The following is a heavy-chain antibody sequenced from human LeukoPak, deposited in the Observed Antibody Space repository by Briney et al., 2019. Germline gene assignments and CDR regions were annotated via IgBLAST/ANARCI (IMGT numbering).Heavy chain of an antibody. V-gene: IGHV4-59*08. Sequence: SETLSLTCTVSGGSISSYYWSWIRQPPGKGLEWIGYIYYSGSTNYNPSLKSRVSISVDTSKNQFSLKLSSVTAADTAVYYCARWMVGALDYWGQGTLVTVSS. CDR2: IYYSGST. D-gene: IGHD1-26*01. CDR1: GGSISSYY. CDR3: ARWMVGALDY. J-gene: IGHJ4*02.